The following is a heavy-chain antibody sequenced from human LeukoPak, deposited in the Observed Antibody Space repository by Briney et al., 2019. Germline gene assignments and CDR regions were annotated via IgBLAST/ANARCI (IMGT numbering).Heavy chain of an antibody. D-gene: IGHD5-12*01. Sequence: GGYLRLFCAASGCKFEDFGMSWLRQGPGQGVEWFFGVNWNGVSKGYADSVKGRFIISRDSAKNVVYLEMYSLAAEDTSFYYCARGYGGYEHHDYWGQGSLVTVSS. CDR3: ARGYGGYEHHDY. CDR2: VNWNGVSK. J-gene: IGHJ4*02. CDR1: GCKFEDFG. V-gene: IGHV3-20*04.